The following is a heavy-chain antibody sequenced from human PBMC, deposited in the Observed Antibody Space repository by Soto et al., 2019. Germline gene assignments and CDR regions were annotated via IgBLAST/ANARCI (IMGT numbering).Heavy chain of an antibody. V-gene: IGHV2-5*02. CDR1: GFSLSNSGVG. D-gene: IGHD4-17*01. J-gene: IGHJ4*02. CDR2: IYGDNDK. Sequence: QITLKESGPSPVKPTQPLTVTCTFSGFSLSNSGVGVAGIRQPQGKALEWLALIYGDNDKRYSPSLKTRLTITKDTSKNQVVLTMTNMDPVDTATYYCAHCTLHDYGDYDPGTSHVFDSWGQGTLVTVSS. CDR3: AHCTLHDYGDYDPGTSHVFDS.